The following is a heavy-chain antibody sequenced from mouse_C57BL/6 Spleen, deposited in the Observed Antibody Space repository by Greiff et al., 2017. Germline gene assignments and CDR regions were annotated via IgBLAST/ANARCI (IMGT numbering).Heavy chain of an antibody. CDR1: GYTFTSYW. V-gene: IGHV1-52*01. CDR3: ASYYYGSSLFAY. D-gene: IGHD1-1*01. Sequence: QVQLQQPGAELVRPGSSVKLSCKASGYTFTSYWMHWVKQRPIQGLEWIGNIDPSDSETHYNQKFKDKATLTVDKSSSTAYMQLSSLTSEDSAVYYCASYYYGSSLFAYWGQGTLVTVSA. CDR2: IDPSDSET. J-gene: IGHJ3*01.